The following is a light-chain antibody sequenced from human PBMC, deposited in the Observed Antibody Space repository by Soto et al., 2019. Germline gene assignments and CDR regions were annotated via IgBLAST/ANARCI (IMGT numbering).Light chain of an antibody. J-gene: IGLJ2*01. Sequence: QLVLTQPPSASASLGASVTLTCTLSSGYSNYKVDWYQQRPGKGPRFVMRVGTGGIVGSKGDGIPDRFSVLGSGLNRYLTIKNIQEGDESDYHCGADHGRGSNFVVFGGGTKVTVL. CDR3: GADHGRGSNFVV. CDR2: VGTGGIVG. V-gene: IGLV9-49*01. CDR1: SGYSNYK.